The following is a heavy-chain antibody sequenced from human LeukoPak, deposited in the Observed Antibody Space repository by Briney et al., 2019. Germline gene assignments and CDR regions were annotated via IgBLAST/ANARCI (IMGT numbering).Heavy chain of an antibody. CDR2: INHSGST. J-gene: IGHJ4*02. V-gene: IGHV4-34*01. CDR1: GGSFSGYY. CDR3: ARRGYNYGWYFDY. Sequence: SETLSLTCAVYGGSFSGYYWSWIRQPPGKGLEWIGEINHSGSTNYNPSLKSRVTISVDTSKNQFSLKLSSVSAADTVVYYCARRGYNYGWYFDYWGQGTLVTVSS. D-gene: IGHD5-18*01.